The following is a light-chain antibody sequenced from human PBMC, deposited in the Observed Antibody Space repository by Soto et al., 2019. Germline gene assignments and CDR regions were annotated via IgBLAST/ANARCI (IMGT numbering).Light chain of an antibody. CDR2: GAS. CDR1: QSVGSY. J-gene: IGKJ1*01. CDR3: QQYNNWLRT. Sequence: IMVSQSPSTLAASPRERATLSCRASQSVGSYLAWYQQKPGQAPRLLIYGASTRATGIPARFSGSGSGTEFTLTISSLQSEDFAVYYCQQYNNWLRTFAQGTKADI. V-gene: IGKV3-15*01.